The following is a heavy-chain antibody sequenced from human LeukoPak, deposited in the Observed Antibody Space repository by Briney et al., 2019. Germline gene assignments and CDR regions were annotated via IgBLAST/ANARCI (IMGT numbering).Heavy chain of an antibody. CDR1: GGSISSSNYY. J-gene: IGHJ3*02. D-gene: IGHD6-19*01. CDR3: ARDQAGDAFGI. Sequence: SETLSLTCTVSGGSISSSNYYWGWVRQPPGKGLEWIGSISYSGSTYYNPSLKSRVTISVDTSKNQFSLKLSSVTAADTALYYCARDQAGDAFGIWGQGTMVTVSS. CDR2: ISYSGST. V-gene: IGHV4-39*07.